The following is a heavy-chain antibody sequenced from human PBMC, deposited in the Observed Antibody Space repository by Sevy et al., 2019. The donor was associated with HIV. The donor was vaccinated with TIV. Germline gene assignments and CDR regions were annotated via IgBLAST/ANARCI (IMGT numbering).Heavy chain of an antibody. J-gene: IGHJ6*02. CDR3: ACPSYTYVDYYHYGMDV. V-gene: IGHV3-66*01. D-gene: IGHD3-16*01. Sequence: GGSLRLSCAASGFTVSYNYMSWVRRAPGKGLEWVSFLYSTGSTFYADSVKGRFTIFRDNSKNTLYLQMNSLRPEDTAVYFCACPSYTYVDYYHYGMDVWGQGTTVTVSS. CDR1: GFTVSYNY. CDR2: LYSTGST.